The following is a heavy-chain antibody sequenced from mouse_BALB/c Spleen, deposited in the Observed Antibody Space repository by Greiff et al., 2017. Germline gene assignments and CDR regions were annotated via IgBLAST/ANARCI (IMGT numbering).Heavy chain of an antibody. V-gene: IGHV3-2*02. CDR2: ISYSGST. Sequence: EVKLMESGPGLVKPSQSLSLTCTVTGYSITSDYAWNWIRQFPGNKLEWMGYISYSGSTSYNPSLKSRISITRDTSKNQFFLQLNSVTTEDTATYYCARGTTFDYWGQGTTLTVSS. J-gene: IGHJ2*01. D-gene: IGHD1-1*01. CDR1: GYSITSDYA. CDR3: ARGTTFDY.